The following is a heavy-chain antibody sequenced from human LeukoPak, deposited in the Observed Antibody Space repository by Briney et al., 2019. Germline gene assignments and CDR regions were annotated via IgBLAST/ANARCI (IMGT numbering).Heavy chain of an antibody. D-gene: IGHD4-17*01. Sequence: GGSLRLSCAASGFTFTIYWMSWVRQAPGKGLEWVANIKQDGSEKYYVDSVKGRFTISRDNAKNSLYLQMNSLRAEDTAIYYCAKDRGFRYGFDYWGQGTLVTVSS. CDR2: IKQDGSEK. CDR1: GFTFTIYW. V-gene: IGHV3-7*01. CDR3: AKDRGFRYGFDY. J-gene: IGHJ4*02.